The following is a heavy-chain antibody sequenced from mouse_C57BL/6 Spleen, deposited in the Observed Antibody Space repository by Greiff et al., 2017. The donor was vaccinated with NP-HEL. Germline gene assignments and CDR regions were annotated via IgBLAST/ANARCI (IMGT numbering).Heavy chain of an antibody. Sequence: VQVVESGAELVKPGASVKLSCKASGYTFTSYWMQWVKQRPGQGLEWIGEIDPSDSYTNYNQKFKGKATLTVETSSSTAYMQLSILTSEDSAVYYCARSLFYYGSSQGYFDVWGTGTTVTVSS. CDR3: ARSLFYYGSSQGYFDV. D-gene: IGHD1-1*01. V-gene: IGHV1-50*01. CDR2: IDPSDSYT. CDR1: GYTFTSYW. J-gene: IGHJ1*03.